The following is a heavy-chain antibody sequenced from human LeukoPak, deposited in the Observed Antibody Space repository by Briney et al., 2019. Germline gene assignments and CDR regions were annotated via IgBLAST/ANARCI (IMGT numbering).Heavy chain of an antibody. Sequence: GGSLRLSCVASGFTFSRYWMSWVRQAPGKGLEWAANIKQDGSEKYYVGSVNGRFSISRDNAKNLVYLQMNSLRAEDTAVYYCARVGVNTYDYGYWGQGTLVTVSS. D-gene: IGHD3-16*01. CDR2: IKQDGSEK. J-gene: IGHJ4*02. CDR1: GFTFSRYW. CDR3: ARVGVNTYDYGY. V-gene: IGHV3-7*01.